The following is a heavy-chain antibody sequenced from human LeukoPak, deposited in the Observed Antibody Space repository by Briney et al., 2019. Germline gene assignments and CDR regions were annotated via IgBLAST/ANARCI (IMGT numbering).Heavy chain of an antibody. Sequence: SETLSLTCTVSGGSISSGSYYWSWIRQPAGKGLEWIGRIYTSGRTNYNPSLKSRVTISVDTSKNQFSLKLSSVTAADTAVYYCARELGYSYGIYYFDYWGQGTLVTVSS. V-gene: IGHV4-61*02. D-gene: IGHD5-18*01. CDR1: GGSISSGSYY. CDR3: ARELGYSYGIYYFDY. CDR2: IYTSGRT. J-gene: IGHJ4*02.